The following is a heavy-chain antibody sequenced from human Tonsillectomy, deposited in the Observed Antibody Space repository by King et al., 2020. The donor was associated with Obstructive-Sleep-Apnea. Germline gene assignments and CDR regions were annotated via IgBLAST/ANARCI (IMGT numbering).Heavy chain of an antibody. Sequence: QLVQSGAEVKKPGESLRISCKDSEHRFINNWIGWVRQMPGQGLEWIGIIYPGDSDTKYSPSFQGQVTISADKSTATTYLQWSSLKASDTAMYYCARLYGSGTSHPFDFWGQGTLVTVSS. D-gene: IGHD3-10*01. J-gene: IGHJ4*02. CDR2: IYPGDSDT. CDR1: EHRFINNW. V-gene: IGHV5-51*01. CDR3: ARLYGSGTSHPFDF.